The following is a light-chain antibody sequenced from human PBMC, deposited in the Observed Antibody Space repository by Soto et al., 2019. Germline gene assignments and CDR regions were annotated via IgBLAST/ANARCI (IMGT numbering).Light chain of an antibody. CDR2: DAS. CDR1: QNISVW. V-gene: IGKV1-5*01. J-gene: IGKJ2*01. CDR3: QQYDSSSPT. Sequence: DIQMTQSPSTLSASVGDGVTITCRASQNISVWLAWYQQRPGKAPKFLIYDASNLETGVSSRFSGSGSGTEFTLTIRSLXXXXXXXYYCQQYDSSSPTFGQGTKLEIK.